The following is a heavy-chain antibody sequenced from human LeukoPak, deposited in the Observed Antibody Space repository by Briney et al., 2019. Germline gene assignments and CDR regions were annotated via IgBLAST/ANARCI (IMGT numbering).Heavy chain of an antibody. CDR2: ISYDGSNK. CDR1: GFIFNTHA. J-gene: IGHJ4*02. Sequence: GGSLRLSCAASGFIFNTHAMHWVRQAPGKGLEWVAVISYDGSNKYYADSVKGRFTISRDNSKNTLYLQLNSLRAEDTAVYYCARAQTGDDNLLDYWGQGTLVTVSS. V-gene: IGHV3-30-3*01. D-gene: IGHD7-27*01. CDR3: ARAQTGDDNLLDY.